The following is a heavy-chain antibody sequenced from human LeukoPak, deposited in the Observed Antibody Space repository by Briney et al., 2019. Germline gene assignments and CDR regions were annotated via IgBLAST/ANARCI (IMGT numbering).Heavy chain of an antibody. CDR3: ARSFLDYMDV. V-gene: IGHV4-4*07. D-gene: IGHD2/OR15-2a*01. CDR2: IYKSGTT. J-gene: IGHJ6*03. Sequence: PSETLSLTCTVSGESINPYYWNWIRQSAGKGLEWIGHIYKSGTTNFNPSLTSRVTMSLDTSRIQFSLKLRSVTAADTAVYFCARSFLDYMDVWGKGTTVTVSS. CDR1: GESINPYY.